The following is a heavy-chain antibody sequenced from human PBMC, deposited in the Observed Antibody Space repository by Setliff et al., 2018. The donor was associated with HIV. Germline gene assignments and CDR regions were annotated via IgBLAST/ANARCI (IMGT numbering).Heavy chain of an antibody. J-gene: IGHJ6*03. CDR1: GYTFTSYG. CDR2: ISGYNGNT. Sequence: ASVKVSCKASGYTFTSYGITWVRQAPGQGLEWMGWISGYNGNTDYAQNLQGRVTMTIDTSTSTAYMELRSLRSDDTAVYYCARAYPWGYVDYYYMDVWGKGTTVTVSS. CDR3: ARAYPWGYVDYYYMDV. V-gene: IGHV1-18*01. D-gene: IGHD3-16*01.